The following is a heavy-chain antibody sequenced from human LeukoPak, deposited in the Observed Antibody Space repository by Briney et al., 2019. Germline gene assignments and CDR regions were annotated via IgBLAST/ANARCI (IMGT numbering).Heavy chain of an antibody. V-gene: IGHV5-51*01. CDR3: ASEDPILPHYSGYDSNFDGDDAFDI. J-gene: IGHJ3*02. Sequence: GESLKISCKGSGYSFTSYWIGWVRQMPGKGLEWMGIIYPGDSDTRYSPSFQGQVTISADKSISTAYLQWSSLKASDTAMYYCASEDPILPHYSGYDSNFDGDDAFDIWGQGTMVTVSS. D-gene: IGHD5-12*01. CDR1: GYSFTSYW. CDR2: IYPGDSDT.